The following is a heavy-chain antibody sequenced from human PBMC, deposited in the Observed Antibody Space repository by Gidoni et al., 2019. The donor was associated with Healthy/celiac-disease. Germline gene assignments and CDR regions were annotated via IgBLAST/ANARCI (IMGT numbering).Heavy chain of an antibody. D-gene: IGHD3-16*01. J-gene: IGHJ4*02. CDR1: GFTFSSYA. V-gene: IGHV3-23*01. CDR2: ISGSGGST. CDR3: AKDVPYDYVWGSYPFDY. Sequence: EVQLLESGGGLVQPGGSLRLSCAASGFTFSSYAMSWVRQAPGKGLEWVSAISGSGGSTYYADSVKGRFTISRDNSKNTLYLQMNSLRAEDTAVYYCAKDVPYDYVWGSYPFDYWGQGTLVTVSS.